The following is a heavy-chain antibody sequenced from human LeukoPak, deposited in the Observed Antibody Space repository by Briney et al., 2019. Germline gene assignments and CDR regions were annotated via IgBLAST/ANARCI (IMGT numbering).Heavy chain of an antibody. Sequence: PGGSLRLSCAASGFTFSSYAMHSVRQAPGKGLEWVAVISYDGSNKYYADSVKGRFTISRDNSTNTLYLQMNSLRAEDTAVYYCARVWSGYYGGYFDYWGQGTLVTVSS. CDR2: ISYDGSNK. V-gene: IGHV3-30-3*01. CDR3: ARVWSGYYGGYFDY. J-gene: IGHJ4*02. CDR1: GFTFSSYA. D-gene: IGHD3-3*01.